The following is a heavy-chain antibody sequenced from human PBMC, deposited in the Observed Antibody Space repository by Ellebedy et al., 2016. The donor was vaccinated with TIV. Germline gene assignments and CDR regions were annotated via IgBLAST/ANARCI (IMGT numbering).Heavy chain of an antibody. CDR3: ARHSKRGGD. CDR2: IYTGDSDT. Sequence: GESLKISCKASGTSFTNRWIAWVRQMPGKGLEWMGIIYTGDSDTRYSPSFQGHVTFSVDESINTAYLHWRSLKASDSAMYYCARHSKRGGDWGQGTLVTVSS. J-gene: IGHJ4*02. D-gene: IGHD3-16*01. CDR1: GTSFTNRW. V-gene: IGHV5-51*01.